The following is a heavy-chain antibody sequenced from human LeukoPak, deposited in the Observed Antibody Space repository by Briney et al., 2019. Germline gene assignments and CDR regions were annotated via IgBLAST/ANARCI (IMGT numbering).Heavy chain of an antibody. V-gene: IGHV4-39*01. Sequence: SETLSLTCTVSGGSISSSSYYWGWIRQPPGKGLEWIGSIYYSGSTYYNPSLKSRVTISVDTSKNQFSLKLRTATAADTAVYYCARIEAVTRGYNHAYYFDYWGQGTLVTVSS. D-gene: IGHD5-18*01. CDR1: GGSISSSSYY. CDR2: IYYSGST. CDR3: ARIEAVTRGYNHAYYFDY. J-gene: IGHJ4*02.